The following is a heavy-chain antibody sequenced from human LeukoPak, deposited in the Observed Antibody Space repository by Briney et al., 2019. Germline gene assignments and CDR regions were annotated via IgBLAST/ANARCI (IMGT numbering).Heavy chain of an antibody. D-gene: IGHD6-19*01. CDR3: ARRYSSGWYVYWYFDL. CDR1: GGSISSYY. CDR2: IYTSGST. Sequence: KPSETPSLTCTVSGGSISSYYWSWIRQPAGKGLEWIGRIYTSGSTNYNPSLKSRVTISVDTSKNQFSLKLSSVTAADTAVYYCARRYSSGWYVYWYFDLWGRGTLVTVSS. J-gene: IGHJ2*01. V-gene: IGHV4-4*07.